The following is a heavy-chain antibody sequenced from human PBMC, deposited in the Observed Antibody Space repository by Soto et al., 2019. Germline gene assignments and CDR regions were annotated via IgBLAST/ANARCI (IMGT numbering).Heavy chain of an antibody. J-gene: IGHJ6*02. D-gene: IGHD2-15*01. CDR3: AKKGRAYYYGMDV. CDR1: GFNFRIYA. V-gene: IGHV3-30*18. Sequence: GGSLRLSCTASGFNFRIYAMNWVRQAPGKGLEWVAVMSYDGSNKYYADSVKGRFTISRDNSKNTLYLQMNSLRAEDTAVYYCAKKGRAYYYGMDVWGQGTTVTVSS. CDR2: MSYDGSNK.